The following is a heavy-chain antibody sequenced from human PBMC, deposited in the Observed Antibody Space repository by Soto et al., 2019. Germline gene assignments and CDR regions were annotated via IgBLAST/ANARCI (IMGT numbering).Heavy chain of an antibody. J-gene: IGHJ2*01. V-gene: IGHV1-69*01. CDR2: IIPIFGTA. CDR3: ARDYYDSSGYYYPTGWYFDL. Sequence: QVQLVQSGAEVKKPGSSVKVSCKASGGTFSSYAISWVRQAPGQGLEWMGGIIPIFGTANYAQKFQGRVTIPADESTSTAYMELSSLRSEGTAVYYCARDYYDSSGYYYPTGWYFDLWGRGTLVTVSS. CDR1: GGTFSSYA. D-gene: IGHD3-22*01.